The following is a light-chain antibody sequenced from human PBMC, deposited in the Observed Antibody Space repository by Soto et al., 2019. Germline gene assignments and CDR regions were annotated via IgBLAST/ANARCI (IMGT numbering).Light chain of an antibody. CDR3: QQYGSSSYT. CDR1: QSVISSS. V-gene: IGKV3-20*01. Sequence: EIVLTQSPGTLSLSPGERATLSCRASQSVISSSLAWYQQKPGQAPRLLIYGASSRATGIPDRFSGSESGTDVTLTISGLEPEDFAVYDCQQYGSSSYTLGQGTKLEIQ. J-gene: IGKJ2*01. CDR2: GAS.